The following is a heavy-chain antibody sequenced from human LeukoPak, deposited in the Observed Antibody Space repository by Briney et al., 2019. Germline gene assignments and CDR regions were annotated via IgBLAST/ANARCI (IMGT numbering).Heavy chain of an antibody. CDR3: AKDAHLPYYDFWSGYYTGFDY. J-gene: IGHJ4*02. CDR2: ISWNSGGI. D-gene: IGHD3-3*01. Sequence: GGSLRLSCAASGFTFDDYAMHWVRQAPGKGLEWVSGISWNSGGIGYADSVKGRFTISRDNAKNSLYLQMNSLRAEDTALYYCAKDAHLPYYDFWSGYYTGFDYWGQGTLVTVSS. V-gene: IGHV3-9*01. CDR1: GFTFDDYA.